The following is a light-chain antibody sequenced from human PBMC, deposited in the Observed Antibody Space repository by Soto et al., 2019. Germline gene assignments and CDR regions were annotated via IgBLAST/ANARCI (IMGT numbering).Light chain of an antibody. CDR1: SSDVGGYNY. V-gene: IGLV2-14*01. J-gene: IGLJ3*02. CDR3: CSYAGSYTWV. Sequence: QSALTQPASVSGSPGQSITISCTGTSSDVGGYNYVSWHQQHPGKAPKVIITEVSNRPSGVSNRFSGSKSGNTASLTISGLQAEDEADYYCCSYAGSYTWVFGGGTKLTVL. CDR2: EVS.